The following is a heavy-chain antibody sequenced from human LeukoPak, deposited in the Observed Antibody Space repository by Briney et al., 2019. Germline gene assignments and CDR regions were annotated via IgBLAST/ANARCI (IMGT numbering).Heavy chain of an antibody. D-gene: IGHD3-3*01. V-gene: IGHV4-31*03. Sequence: PSQTLSLTCTVSGGSISSGGYYWSWIRQHPGKGLEWIGYIYYSGSTYYNPSLKSRVTISVDTSKNQFSLKLSSVTAADTAVYYCARVAYDFWSGHTRRDYYMDVWSKGTTVTVSS. CDR1: GGSISSGGYY. CDR3: ARVAYDFWSGHTRRDYYMDV. J-gene: IGHJ6*03. CDR2: IYYSGST.